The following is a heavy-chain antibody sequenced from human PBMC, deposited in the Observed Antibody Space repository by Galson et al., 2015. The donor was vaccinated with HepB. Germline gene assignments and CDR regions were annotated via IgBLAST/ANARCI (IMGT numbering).Heavy chain of an antibody. Sequence: SLRLSCAASGFTFSNYWMSWVRQAPGKGLEWVANIKQDGSEKHYVDSVKGRFTISRDNVKNSPYLQMSTLRAEDTAVYYCARGRGSRAYYDYYMDVWGKGTTVTVSS. D-gene: IGHD3-16*01. CDR2: IKQDGSEK. CDR3: ARGRGSRAYYDYYMDV. V-gene: IGHV3-7*01. J-gene: IGHJ6*03. CDR1: GFTFSNYW.